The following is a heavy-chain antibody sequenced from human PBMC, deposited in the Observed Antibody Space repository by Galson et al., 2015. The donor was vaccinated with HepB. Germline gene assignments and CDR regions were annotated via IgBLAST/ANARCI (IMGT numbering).Heavy chain of an antibody. CDR1: GGTFSSYA. CDR2: IIPIFGTA. CDR3: ARTPYDFWSGYYRGYFDY. Sequence: SGGTFSSYAISWVRQAPGQGLEWMGGIIPIFGTANYAQKFQGRVTITADESTSTAYMELSSLRSEDTAVYYCARTPYDFWSGYYRGYFDYWGQGTLVTVSS. V-gene: IGHV1-69*01. D-gene: IGHD3-3*01. J-gene: IGHJ4*02.